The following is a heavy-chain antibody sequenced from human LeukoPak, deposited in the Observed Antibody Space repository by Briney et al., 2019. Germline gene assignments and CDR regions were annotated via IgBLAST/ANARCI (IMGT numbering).Heavy chain of an antibody. D-gene: IGHD3-22*01. CDR3: AKDRARNYYDSSGFDY. CDR2: IWYDGSNK. J-gene: IGHJ4*02. Sequence: GRSLRLSCAASGFTFSSYGMHWVRQAPGKGLEWVAVIWYDGSNKYYADSVKGRFTISRDNSKNTLYLQMNSLRAEDTAVYYCAKDRARNYYDSSGFDYWGQGTLVTVSS. V-gene: IGHV3-33*06. CDR1: GFTFSSYG.